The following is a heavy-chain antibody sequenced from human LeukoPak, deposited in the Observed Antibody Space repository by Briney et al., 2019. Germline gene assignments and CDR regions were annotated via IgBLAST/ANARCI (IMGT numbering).Heavy chain of an antibody. CDR3: ARSAYFDWLSSSNYFDY. V-gene: IGHV4-39*01. J-gene: IGHJ4*02. CDR2: IYYSGST. D-gene: IGHD3-9*01. CDR1: GGSISSSSYY. Sequence: PSETLSLTCTVSGGSISSSSYYWGWIRQPPGKGLEWIGSIYYSGSTYYNPSLKSRVTISVDTSKNQFSLKLSSVTAADTAVYYCARSAYFDWLSSSNYFDYWGQGTLVTVSS.